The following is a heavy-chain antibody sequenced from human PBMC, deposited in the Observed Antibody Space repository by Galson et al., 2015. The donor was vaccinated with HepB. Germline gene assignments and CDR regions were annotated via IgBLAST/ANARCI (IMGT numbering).Heavy chain of an antibody. Sequence: SETLSLTCAVYGGSFSGYYWSWIRQPPGKGLEWIGEINHSGSTNYNPSLKSRVTISVDTSKNQFSLKLSSVTAADTAVYYCARPLKTYYYDSSGPALGYWGQGTLVTVSS. D-gene: IGHD3-22*01. J-gene: IGHJ4*02. CDR3: ARPLKTYYYDSSGPALGY. CDR1: GGSFSGYY. CDR2: INHSGST. V-gene: IGHV4-34*01.